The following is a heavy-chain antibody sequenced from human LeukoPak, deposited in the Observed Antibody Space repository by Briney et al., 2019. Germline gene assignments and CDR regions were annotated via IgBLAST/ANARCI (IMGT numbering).Heavy chain of an antibody. CDR3: ARATSDYGDYGFDY. D-gene: IGHD4-17*01. CDR2: IYSGGST. CDR1: GFTVSSNY. J-gene: IGHJ4*02. V-gene: IGHV3-53*01. Sequence: PGGSLRLSCAASGFTVSSNYMSWVRQAPGKGLEWVSVIYSGGSTYYADSVKGRFTISRDNAKNSLYLQMNSLRAEDTAVYYCARATSDYGDYGFDYWGQGTLVTVSS.